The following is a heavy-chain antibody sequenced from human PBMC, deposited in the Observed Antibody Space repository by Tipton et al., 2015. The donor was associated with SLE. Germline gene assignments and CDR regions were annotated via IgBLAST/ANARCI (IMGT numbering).Heavy chain of an antibody. V-gene: IGHV4-39*01. D-gene: IGHD6-19*01. J-gene: IGHJ4*02. CDR3: AAYSTGRDREDY. CDR1: GGSITSSSYY. CDR2: IYYSGST. Sequence: TLSLTCTVSGGSITSSSYYWGWIRQPPGKGLEWIGSIYYSGSTYYNPSLQSRVTISVDTSKNQFSLKLSSVTAADTAVYYCAAYSTGRDREDYWGQGTLVTVPS.